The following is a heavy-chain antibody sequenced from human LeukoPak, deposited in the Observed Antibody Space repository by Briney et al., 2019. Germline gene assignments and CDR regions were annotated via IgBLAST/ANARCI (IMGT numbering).Heavy chain of an antibody. D-gene: IGHD3-10*01. CDR1: GFTFSSYA. V-gene: IGHV3-23*01. J-gene: IGHJ4*02. Sequence: GGSLRLSCAASGFTFSSYAMTWVRQAPGKGLQWVSTISVSGENTYYADSVKGRFTISRDISKSALYLQMNSLRDEDTAVYYCAKYGSGSYYNGLYWGQGTLVTVSS. CDR3: AKYGSGSYYNGLY. CDR2: ISVSGENT.